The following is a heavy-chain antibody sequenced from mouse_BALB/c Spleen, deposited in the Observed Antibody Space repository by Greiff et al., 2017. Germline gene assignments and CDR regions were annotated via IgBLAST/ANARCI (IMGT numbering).Heavy chain of an antibody. CDR1: GFNIKDTY. V-gene: IGHV14-3*02. D-gene: IGHD1-1*01. Sequence: EVQLQQSGAELVKPGASVKLSCTASGFNIKDTYMHWVKQRPEQGLEWIGRIDPANGNTKYDPKFQGKATITADTSSNTAYLQLSSLTSEDTAVYYCARVFITTVVDYWGQGTTLTVSS. CDR2: IDPANGNT. CDR3: ARVFITTVVDY. J-gene: IGHJ2*01.